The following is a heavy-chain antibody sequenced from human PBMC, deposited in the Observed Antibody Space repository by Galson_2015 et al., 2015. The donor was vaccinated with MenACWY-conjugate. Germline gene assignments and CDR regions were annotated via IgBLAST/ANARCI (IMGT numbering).Heavy chain of an antibody. J-gene: IGHJ4*02. CDR1: GYTFITYP. D-gene: IGHD3-16*01. V-gene: IGHV1-3*01. CDR2: INPLYSNT. Sequence: SVKVSCKASGYTFITYPIHWVRQAPGQRLEWMGWINPLYSNTKYSQKFQGRVTMTEDTSRHTAYMQLSGLRYEDTAVYICATFPARDGGAFYFDYWGQGTLVTVSS. CDR3: ATFPARDGGAFYFDY.